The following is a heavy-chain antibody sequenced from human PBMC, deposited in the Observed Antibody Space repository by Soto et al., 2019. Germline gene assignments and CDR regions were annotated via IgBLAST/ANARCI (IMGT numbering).Heavy chain of an antibody. Sequence: SETLSLTCTVSGGSISSYYLSWIRQPPGKGLEWIGYIYYSGSTNYNPSLKSRVTISVDTSKNQFSLKLSSVTAADTAVYYCARDRGSSSWYQGYYYYYMDVWGKGTTVTVSS. CDR2: IYYSGST. J-gene: IGHJ6*03. V-gene: IGHV4-59*01. D-gene: IGHD6-13*01. CDR3: ARDRGSSSWYQGYYYYYMDV. CDR1: GGSISSYY.